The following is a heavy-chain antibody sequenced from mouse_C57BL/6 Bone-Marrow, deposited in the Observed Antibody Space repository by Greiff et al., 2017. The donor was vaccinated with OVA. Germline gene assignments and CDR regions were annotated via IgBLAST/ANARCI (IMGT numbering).Heavy chain of an antibody. J-gene: IGHJ2*01. V-gene: IGHV5-12*01. D-gene: IGHD2-1*01. CDR3: ARQRGNYYFDY. CDR2: ISNGGGST. Sequence: EVKLVESGGGLVQPGGSLKLSCAASGFTFSDYYMYWVRQTPEKRLEWVAYISNGGGSTYYPDTVKGRFTISRDNAKNTLYLQMSRLKSEDTAMYYCARQRGNYYFDYWGQGTTLTVSS. CDR1: GFTFSDYY.